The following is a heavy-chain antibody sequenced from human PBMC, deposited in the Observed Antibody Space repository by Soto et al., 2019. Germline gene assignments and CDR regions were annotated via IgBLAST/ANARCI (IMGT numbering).Heavy chain of an antibody. CDR1: GFTFSSYS. CDR2: ISSSSSYI. D-gene: IGHD2-2*01. CDR3: ARVDFSYCSSTSCYVMGDYYYMDV. J-gene: IGHJ6*03. Sequence: GGSLRLSCAASGFTFSSYSMNWVRQAPGKGLEWVSSISSSSSYIYYADSVKGRFTISRDNAKNSLYLQMNSLRAEDTAVYYCARVDFSYCSSTSCYVMGDYYYMDVWGKGTTVTVSS. V-gene: IGHV3-21*01.